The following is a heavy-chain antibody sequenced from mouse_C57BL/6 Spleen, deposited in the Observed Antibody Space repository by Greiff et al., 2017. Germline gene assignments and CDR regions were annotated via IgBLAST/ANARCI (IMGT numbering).Heavy chain of an antibody. D-gene: IGHD2-3*01. J-gene: IGHJ4*01. CDR3: ARYGIYDGYLYAMDY. CDR2: ILPGSGST. Sequence: QVQLQQSGAELMKPGASVKLSCKATGYTFTGYWLEWVKQRPGHGLEWIGEILPGSGSTNYNEKFKGKATFTADTSSNTAYMQLSSLTTENSAIYYCARYGIYDGYLYAMDYWGQGTSVTVSS. V-gene: IGHV1-9*01. CDR1: GYTFTGYW.